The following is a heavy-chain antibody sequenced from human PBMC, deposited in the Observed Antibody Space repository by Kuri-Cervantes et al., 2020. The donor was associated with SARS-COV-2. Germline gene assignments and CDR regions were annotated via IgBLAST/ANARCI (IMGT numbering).Heavy chain of an antibody. D-gene: IGHD4/OR15-4a*01. CDR2: ISSSGTTI. V-gene: IGHV3-11*04. CDR1: GFTFSDYY. J-gene: IGHJ5*02. Sequence: GESLKISCAASGFTFSDYYITWIRQAPGKGLEWVSYISSSGTTIYYADSVQGRFIISRDNAESSVYLQMNSLRAEDTAVYYCARDPNANHNNWFDPWGQGTLVTVSS. CDR3: ARDPNANHNNWFDP.